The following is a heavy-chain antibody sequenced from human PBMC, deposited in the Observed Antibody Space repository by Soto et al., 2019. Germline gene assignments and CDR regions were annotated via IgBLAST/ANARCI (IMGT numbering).Heavy chain of an antibody. V-gene: IGHV3-30*18. CDR3: AKESGGERYAAYFDL. CDR1: GFTLSNIG. J-gene: IGHJ4*02. Sequence: QVQLVESGGGVFQPGTSLRLASAASGFTLSNIGMQWVRQAPGKGLEWVAVISAGGNTKYYADSVKGRFTISRDNSKNTLFLQMNSLRTEDTAVYYCAKESGGERYAAYFDLWGQGTLVTVSA. CDR2: ISAGGNTK. D-gene: IGHD2-21*01.